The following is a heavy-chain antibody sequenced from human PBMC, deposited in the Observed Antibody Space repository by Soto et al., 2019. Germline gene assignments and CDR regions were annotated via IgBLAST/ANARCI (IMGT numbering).Heavy chain of an antibody. Sequence: GWSLRLCCTASGFTLDTYAMNWVRQAPGKGLEWVSSISGSGGSTYYTDSVKGRFTISRDISKNTLYLHMNSLRADDTAVYYCAKAPHNNGFYYFDYWGQGTLVTVSS. CDR3: AKAPHNNGFYYFDY. CDR1: GFTLDTYA. D-gene: IGHD1-20*01. J-gene: IGHJ4*02. CDR2: ISGSGGST. V-gene: IGHV3-23*01.